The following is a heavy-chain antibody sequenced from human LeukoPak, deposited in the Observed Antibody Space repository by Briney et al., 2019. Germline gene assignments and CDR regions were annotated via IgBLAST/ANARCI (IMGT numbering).Heavy chain of an antibody. CDR1: GFTVSSNY. V-gene: IGHV3-53*01. J-gene: IGHJ1*01. CDR3: ARGDSSSYSYSTRAEYFQH. D-gene: IGHD3-22*01. Sequence: GGSLRLSCAASGFTVSSNYMSWVHQAPGKGLEWVSVVYSNDNTYYADSVKGRFTISRDNSKNTLYLQMNSLRAEDTAVYYCARGDSSSYSYSTRAEYFQHWGQGTLVTVSS. CDR2: VYSNDNT.